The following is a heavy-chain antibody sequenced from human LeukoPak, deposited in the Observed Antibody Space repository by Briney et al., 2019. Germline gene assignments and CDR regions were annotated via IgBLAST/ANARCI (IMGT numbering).Heavy chain of an antibody. Sequence: PGGSLRLSCAASGFTFDDYAMHWVRHAPGKGLEWVSGISWNSGSIGYADSVKGRFTISRDNAKNSLYLQMNSLRAEDTALYYCAKGSGSGSYYGVDYWGQGTLVTVSS. V-gene: IGHV3-9*01. CDR1: GFTFDDYA. J-gene: IGHJ4*02. CDR2: ISWNSGSI. CDR3: AKGSGSGSYYGVDY. D-gene: IGHD1-26*01.